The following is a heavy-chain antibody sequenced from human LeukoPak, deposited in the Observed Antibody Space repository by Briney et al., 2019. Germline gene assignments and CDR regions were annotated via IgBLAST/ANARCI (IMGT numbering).Heavy chain of an antibody. CDR3: VRRSSWFGDYYFDF. CDR1: GGSISSNSFY. D-gene: IGHD3-10*01. J-gene: IGHJ4*02. CDR2: ISYRGIT. Sequence: PSETLSLTCTVSGGSISSNSFYWGWIRQPPGKGLEWLGSISYRGITYYNPSLKSRVTISVDTSKNQFSLKLSSVTAADTAIYYCVRRSSWFGDYYFDFWGQGTLVTASS. V-gene: IGHV4-39*01.